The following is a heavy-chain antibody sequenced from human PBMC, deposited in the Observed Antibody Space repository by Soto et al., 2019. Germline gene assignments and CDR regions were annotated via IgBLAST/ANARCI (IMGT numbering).Heavy chain of an antibody. D-gene: IGHD4-17*01. CDR2: ILSGGSS. CDR1: GDSLSRSVYF. J-gene: IGHJ4*02. CDR3: ATHPPYGPLDH. Sequence: SETLSLTCAVSGDSLSRSVYFWGWIRQPPGKGLEWIGSILSGGSSYFNPSLKSRVTISVDTSKNQFSLRLASVTAADTAVYYCATHPPYGPLDHWGQGTLVTLSS. V-gene: IGHV4-39*01.